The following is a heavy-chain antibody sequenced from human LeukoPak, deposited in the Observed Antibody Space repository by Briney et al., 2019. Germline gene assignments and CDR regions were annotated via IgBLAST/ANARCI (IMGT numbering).Heavy chain of an antibody. V-gene: IGHV1-18*01. CDR3: AREETHHVYYGMDV. D-gene: IGHD1-14*01. J-gene: IGHJ6*02. CDR2: ISAYNGNT. CDR1: GYTFTSYA. Sequence: GASVKVSCKASGYTFTSYAMHWVRQAPGQGLEWMGWISAYNGNTNYARKVQGRVTMTTDTSTSTAYMELRSLRSDDTAVYYCAREETHHVYYGMDVWGRGTMVTVSS.